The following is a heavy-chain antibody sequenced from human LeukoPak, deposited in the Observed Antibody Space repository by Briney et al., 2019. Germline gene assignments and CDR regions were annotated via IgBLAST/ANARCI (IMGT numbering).Heavy chain of an antibody. CDR1: GGSISDYY. CDR3: ARVRGYPVVGATTGLFDY. J-gene: IGHJ4*02. D-gene: IGHD1-26*01. V-gene: IGHV4-59*12. Sequence: SETLSLTCTVSGGSISDYYWTWIRHPPGQGLEWIGYIYHSGIYYSATTNYSPSLKSRVTISVDTSKNQFSLKLTSVTAADTAVYYCARVRGYPVVGATTGLFDYWGQGTLVTVSS. CDR2: IYHSGIYYSATT.